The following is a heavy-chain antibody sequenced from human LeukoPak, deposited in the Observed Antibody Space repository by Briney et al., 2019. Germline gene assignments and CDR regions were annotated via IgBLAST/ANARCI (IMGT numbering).Heavy chain of an antibody. D-gene: IGHD4-17*01. CDR2: IYTSGTT. CDR3: ARGFYGDYVFDY. CDR1: GGSISSHYY. J-gene: IGHJ4*02. Sequence: SETLSLTCTVSGGSISSHYYWSWIRQPAGKGLEWIGRIYTSGTTNYNPSLKSRVTMSVDTSKNQFSLNLSSVTAADTAVYYCARGFYGDYVFDYWGQGTLVTVSS. V-gene: IGHV4-4*07.